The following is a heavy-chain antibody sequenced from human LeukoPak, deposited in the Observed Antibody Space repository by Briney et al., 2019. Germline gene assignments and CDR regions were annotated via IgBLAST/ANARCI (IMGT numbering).Heavy chain of an antibody. V-gene: IGHV3-23*01. D-gene: IGHD2-15*01. CDR1: GFTFISYA. J-gene: IGHJ3*02. Sequence: GGSLSLSCAASGFTFISYAMSWVRQAPGKGLEWVSAISGSGGSTYYADSVKGRFTISRDNSKTTLYLQMNSLGAEDTAVYYCANGPGDCSGGSCYFEAFDILGQGTMVTVSS. CDR2: ISGSGGST. CDR3: ANGPGDCSGGSCYFEAFDI.